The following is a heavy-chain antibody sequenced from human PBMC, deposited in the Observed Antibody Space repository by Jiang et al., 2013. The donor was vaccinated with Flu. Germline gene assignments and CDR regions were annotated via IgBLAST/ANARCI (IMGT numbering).Heavy chain of an antibody. D-gene: IGHD3-22*01. V-gene: IGHV4-59*08. CDR3: ARRGYYYDSSGYYYFDY. J-gene: IGHJ4*02. CDR2: IYYSGST. CDR1: GGSISSYY. Sequence: GSGLVKPSETLSLTCTVSGGSISSYYWSWIRQPPGKGLEWIGYIYYSGSTNYNPSLKSRVTISVDTSKNQFSLKLSSVTAADTAVYYCARRGYYYDSSGYYYFDYWAREPWSPSPQ.